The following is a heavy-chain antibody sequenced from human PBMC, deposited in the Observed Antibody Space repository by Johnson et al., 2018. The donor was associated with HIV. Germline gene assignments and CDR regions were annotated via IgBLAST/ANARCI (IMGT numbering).Heavy chain of an antibody. V-gene: IGHV3-33*06. CDR3: AQEGPLTVTTVMDAFDI. CDR2: IWYDGSNK. Sequence: QVQLVESGGGVVQPGRSLRLSCAASGFTFSSYGMHWVRQAPGKGLEWVAVIWYDGSNKYYADSVKGRFTISRDNSKNTLYLQMNSLRAEDTAVYYCAQEGPLTVTTVMDAFDIWGQGTMVTVSS. D-gene: IGHD4-17*01. J-gene: IGHJ3*02. CDR1: GFTFSSYG.